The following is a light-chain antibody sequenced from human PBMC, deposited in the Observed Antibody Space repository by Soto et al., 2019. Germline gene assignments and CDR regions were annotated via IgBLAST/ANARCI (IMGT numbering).Light chain of an antibody. CDR2: EVS. CDR1: SSDVGGYNY. V-gene: IGLV2-8*01. Sequence: QSVLTQPPSASGSPGQSVTISCTGTSSDVGGYNYVSWYQQHPGKAPKLMIYEVSKRPSGVPDRFSGSKSGNTASLTVSGLHAEDEAYYYCRSYAGSNNVVFGGGTKLTVL. CDR3: RSYAGSNNVV. J-gene: IGLJ3*02.